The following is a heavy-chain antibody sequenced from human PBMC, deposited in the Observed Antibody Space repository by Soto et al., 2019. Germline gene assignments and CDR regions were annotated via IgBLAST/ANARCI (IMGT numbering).Heavy chain of an antibody. Sequence: LRLSCAASGFTFTNAWMSWVRQAPGKGLEWVGRIKSKTDGATTDYAAPVKGRFTISRDDSKNTLYLQMNSLKSEDTAVYYCASYSSGWFFSAYWGQGTLVTVSS. J-gene: IGHJ4*02. V-gene: IGHV3-15*01. D-gene: IGHD6-19*01. CDR1: GFTFTNAW. CDR2: IKSKTDGATT. CDR3: ASYSSGWFFSAY.